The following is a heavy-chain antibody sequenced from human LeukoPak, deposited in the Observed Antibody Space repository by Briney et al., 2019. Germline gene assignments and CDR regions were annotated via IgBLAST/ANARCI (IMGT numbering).Heavy chain of an antibody. Sequence: GGSLRLSCAASGFTFSSYAMSWVRQAPGKGLEWVSAISGSRGSTYYADSVKGRFTISRDNSKNTLYLQMNSLRAEDTAVYYCAKDRRWRAGVPAVMVAFDIWGQGTMVTVSS. V-gene: IGHV3-23*01. CDR2: ISGSRGST. CDR3: AKDRRWRAGVPAVMVAFDI. J-gene: IGHJ3*02. CDR1: GFTFSSYA. D-gene: IGHD2-2*01.